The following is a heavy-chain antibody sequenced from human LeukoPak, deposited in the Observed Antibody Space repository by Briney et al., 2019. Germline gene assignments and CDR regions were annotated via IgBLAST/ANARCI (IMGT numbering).Heavy chain of an antibody. Sequence: PGGSLRLSCAASGFTFSSSGMHWVRQAPGKGLEWVAFIRYDGSIQYYADSVKGRFTLSRDNSKNTLYLQMNSLRPEDTAVYHCAKDKSYFDSTGYRYFDYWGQETLVTVSS. J-gene: IGHJ4*02. CDR1: GFTFSSSG. CDR2: IRYDGSIQ. D-gene: IGHD3-22*01. CDR3: AKDKSYFDSTGYRYFDY. V-gene: IGHV3-30*02.